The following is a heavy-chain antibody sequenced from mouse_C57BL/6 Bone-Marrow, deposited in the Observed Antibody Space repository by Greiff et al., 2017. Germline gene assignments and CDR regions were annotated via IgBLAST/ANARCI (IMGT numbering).Heavy chain of an antibody. CDR1: GYTFTSYW. CDR3: AREVVTTSYWYFDV. V-gene: IGHV1-69*01. Sequence: VQLQQPGAELVMPGASVKLSCKASGYTFTSYWMHWVKQRPGQGLEWIGEIDPSDSYPNYNQKFKGKSTLTVDKSSSTAYMQLSSLTSEDSAVYYCAREVVTTSYWYFDVWGTGTTVTVSS. J-gene: IGHJ1*03. CDR2: IDPSDSYP. D-gene: IGHD2-2*01.